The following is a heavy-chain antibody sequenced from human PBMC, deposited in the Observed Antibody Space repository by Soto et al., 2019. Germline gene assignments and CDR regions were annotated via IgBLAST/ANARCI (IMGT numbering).Heavy chain of an antibody. Sequence: QGHLVQSGAEVKKHGASVKVSCKASGYTFTRYGISWVRQAPGQGLEWMGWISGYNGDTNYAQNLQGRVTMTIDTSTTTAYMELRSLKSDDTAVYYCAKNGQPPYYYYGLDVW. CDR3: AKNGQPPYYYYGLDV. J-gene: IGHJ6*01. CDR2: ISGYNGDT. CDR1: GYTFTRYG. V-gene: IGHV1-18*01. D-gene: IGHD2-8*01.